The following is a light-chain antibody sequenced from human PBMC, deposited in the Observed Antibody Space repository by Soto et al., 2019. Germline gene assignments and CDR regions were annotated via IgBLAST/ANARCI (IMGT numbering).Light chain of an antibody. CDR1: QSIRSN. Sequence: EIVMTQSPATLYVSPGERATLSCRASQSIRSNLAWYQQKPGQAHRPLIYGASTMATGIPARFSGRGSGTDFNLTISSLQSQDFAGYYCQQYNNWPPDTFGPGTKVDIK. V-gene: IGKV3-15*01. J-gene: IGKJ3*01. CDR3: QQYNNWPPDT. CDR2: GAS.